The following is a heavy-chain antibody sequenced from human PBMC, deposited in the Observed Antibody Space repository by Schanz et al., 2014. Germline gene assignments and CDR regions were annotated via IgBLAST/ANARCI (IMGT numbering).Heavy chain of an antibody. V-gene: IGHV3-30*18. CDR2: VCYDGSKK. Sequence: VRLVESGGGLVEPGGSLRLSCSGSGFTFSSYGMHWVRQVPGKGLEWVAVVCYDGSKKYYADSVKGRFTISRDNSNNTLSLQMNSLRNEDTAVYYCAKDRGGDYEVSYYYGMDVWGQGTTVTVSS. D-gene: IGHD4-17*01. CDR3: AKDRGGDYEVSYYYGMDV. CDR1: GFTFSSYG. J-gene: IGHJ6*02.